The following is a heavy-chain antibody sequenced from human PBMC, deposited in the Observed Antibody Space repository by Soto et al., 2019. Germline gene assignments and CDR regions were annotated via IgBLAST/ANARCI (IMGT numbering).Heavy chain of an antibody. V-gene: IGHV3-23*01. D-gene: IGHD2-15*01. J-gene: IGHJ6*02. CDR3: AKGGPYYYYGMDV. CDR1: GFTFSSYA. Sequence: GGSLRLSCAASGFTFSSYAMSWVRQAPGKGLEWVSAISGSGGSTYYADSVKGRFTISRDNSKNSLYLQMNSLRAEDTAIYYCAKGGPYYYYGMDVWGQGTTVTISS. CDR2: ISGSGGST.